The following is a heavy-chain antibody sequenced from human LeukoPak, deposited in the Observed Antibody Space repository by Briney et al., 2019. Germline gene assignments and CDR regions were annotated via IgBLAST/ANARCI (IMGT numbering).Heavy chain of an antibody. D-gene: IGHD6-19*01. J-gene: IGHJ5*02. Sequence: PGGSLRLSCAASGFTFSNAWMSWVRQAPGKGLEWVSVIYSGGSTYYADSVKGRFTISRDNSKNTLYLQMNSLRAEDTAVYYCARGYSSGSTDWFDPWGQGTLVTVSS. CDR2: IYSGGST. V-gene: IGHV3-53*01. CDR3: ARGYSSGSTDWFDP. CDR1: GFTFSNAW.